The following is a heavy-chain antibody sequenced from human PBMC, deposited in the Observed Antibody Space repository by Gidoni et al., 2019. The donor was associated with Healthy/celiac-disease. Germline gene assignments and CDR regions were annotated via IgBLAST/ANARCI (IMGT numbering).Heavy chain of an antibody. Sequence: QVQLQVSGPGLVKPSGTLSLTCAVSGGSSSSSNWWSWVRQPPGKGLEWIGEIYRSGSTNYNPSLKSRVTISVDKSKNQFSLKLSSVTAADTAVYYCASSYGSGRWDFDYWGQGTLVTVSS. V-gene: IGHV4-4*02. D-gene: IGHD3-10*01. J-gene: IGHJ4*02. CDR1: GGSSSSSNW. CDR2: IYRSGST. CDR3: ASSYGSGRWDFDY.